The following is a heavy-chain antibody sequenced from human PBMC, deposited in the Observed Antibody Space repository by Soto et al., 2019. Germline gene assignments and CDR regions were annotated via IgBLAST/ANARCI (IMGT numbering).Heavy chain of an antibody. J-gene: IGHJ6*02. CDR1: GFTFSRYW. CDR3: ARIAASGRGWDV. CDR2: IKQDGSEE. D-gene: IGHD6-13*01. Sequence: EVQLVESGGGLVQPGGSLRLSCVDSGFTFSRYWMSWVRQAPAKGLEWVGNIKQDGSEENYVDSVKGRFTISRDNAKNSIYLQMNSLRAEDTAVYYCARIAASGRGWDVWGQGTTVVVSS. V-gene: IGHV3-7*01.